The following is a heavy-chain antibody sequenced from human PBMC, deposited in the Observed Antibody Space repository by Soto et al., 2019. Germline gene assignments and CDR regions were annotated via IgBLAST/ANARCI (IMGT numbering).Heavy chain of an antibody. V-gene: IGHV1-69*13. Sequence: GASVKVSCKASGGTFSSYAISWVRQAPGQGLEWMGGIIPIFGTANYAQKFQGRVTITADESTSTAYMELSSLRSEDTAVYYCARAVRGVIISWVAFDIWGQGTMVTVS. CDR3: ARAVRGVIISWVAFDI. CDR1: GGTFSSYA. D-gene: IGHD3-10*01. CDR2: IIPIFGTA. J-gene: IGHJ3*02.